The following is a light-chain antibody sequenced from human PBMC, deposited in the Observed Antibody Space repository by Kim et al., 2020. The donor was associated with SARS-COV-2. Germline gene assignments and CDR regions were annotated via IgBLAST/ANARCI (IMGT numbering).Light chain of an antibody. V-gene: IGLV3-19*01. J-gene: IGLJ2*01. CDR3: NSRDSNNNVV. CDR1: SLRSYY. Sequence: SSELTQDPAVSVALGQTVRITCQGDSLRSYYATWYQQKPGQAPILVIYGKNNRPSGLPDRFSGSSSGNTASLTITWTQAGDEAAYYCNSRDSNNNVVFGG. CDR2: GKN.